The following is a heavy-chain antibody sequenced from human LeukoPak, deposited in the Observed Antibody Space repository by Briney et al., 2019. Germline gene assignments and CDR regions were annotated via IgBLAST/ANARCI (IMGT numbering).Heavy chain of an antibody. CDR3: TTENRITIFGVVIYPTNYFDY. CDR1: GFTFSDAW. D-gene: IGHD3-3*01. V-gene: IGHV3-15*01. J-gene: IGHJ4*02. Sequence: PGGSLRLSCAGSGFTFSDAWMSWVRQAPGKGLEWVGRIKSKTDGGTTDYAAPVKGRFTISRDDSKNTLYLQMNSLKTEDTAVYYCTTENRITIFGVVIYPTNYFDYWGQGTLVTVSS. CDR2: IKSKTDGGTT.